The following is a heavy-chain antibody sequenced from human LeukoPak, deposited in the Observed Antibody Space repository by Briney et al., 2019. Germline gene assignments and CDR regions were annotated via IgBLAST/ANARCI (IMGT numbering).Heavy chain of an antibody. CDR1: GFIFSNYW. J-gene: IGHJ4*02. V-gene: IGHV3-74*03. D-gene: IGHD3-10*01. CDR3: AREFDGLGRWGFDY. Sequence: PGGSLRLSCAASGFIFSNYWMHWVRQAPGKGLMWVSRMNSDGSSTTYADSVKGRFTISRDNAKNTLYLQMNSLRAEDTAIYYCAREFDGLGRWGFDYWGQGTLDTVSS. CDR2: MNSDGSST.